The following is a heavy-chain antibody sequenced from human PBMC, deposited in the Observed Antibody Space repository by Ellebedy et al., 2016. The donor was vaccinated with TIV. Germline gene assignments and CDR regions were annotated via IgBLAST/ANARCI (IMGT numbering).Heavy chain of an antibody. Sequence: LRLSCSVSGGSISSYYWSWIRQPPGKGLEWIGNIYYSGSTNYNPSLKSRVTISVDTSKNQFSLKLSSVTTADTAIYYCARDTFGGWSGFDYWGQGSLVTVSS. V-gene: IGHV4-59*12. D-gene: IGHD3-3*01. CDR2: IYYSGST. CDR3: ARDTFGGWSGFDY. CDR1: GGSISSYY. J-gene: IGHJ4*02.